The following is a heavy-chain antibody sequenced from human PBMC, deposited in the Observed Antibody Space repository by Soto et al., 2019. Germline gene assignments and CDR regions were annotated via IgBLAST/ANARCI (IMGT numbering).Heavy chain of an antibody. V-gene: IGHV5-51*01. CDR3: ARMNYYDSSGYSSPFDY. D-gene: IGHD3-22*01. CDR1: GYSFTSYW. Sequence: GESLKISCKGSGYSFTSYWIGWVRQMPGKGLEWMGITYPGDSDTRYSPSFQGQVTISADKSISTAYLQWSSLKASDTAMYYCARMNYYDSSGYSSPFDYWGQGTLVTVSS. J-gene: IGHJ4*02. CDR2: TYPGDSDT.